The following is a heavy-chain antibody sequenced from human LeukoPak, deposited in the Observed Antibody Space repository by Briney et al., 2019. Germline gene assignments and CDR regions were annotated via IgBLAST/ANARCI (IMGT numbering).Heavy chain of an antibody. J-gene: IGHJ6*03. CDR2: IYYSGST. V-gene: IGHV4-39*07. D-gene: IGHD6-19*01. Sequence: SETLSLTCTVSGGSISSSSYYWGWIRQPPGKGLEWIGSIYYSGSTYYNPSLKSRVTISVDTSKNQFSLKLSSVTAADTAVYYCARGAPIAVAGSYYYYYYMDVWGKGTTVTVSS. CDR3: ARGAPIAVAGSYYYYYYMDV. CDR1: GGSISSSSYY.